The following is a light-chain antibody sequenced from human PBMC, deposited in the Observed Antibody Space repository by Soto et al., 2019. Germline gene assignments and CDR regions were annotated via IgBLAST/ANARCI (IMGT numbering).Light chain of an antibody. V-gene: IGKV1-5*01. Sequence: DIQMTQSPSTLSASVGERVTITCRASQSINRWLAWYQQKPGEAPKLLIFDASSLESGVTTSCSGSGSGTEFTLTINSLQADDFATYYCQQYHSYPYTFGQGTKLEIK. CDR2: DAS. CDR3: QQYHSYPYT. J-gene: IGKJ2*01. CDR1: QSINRW.